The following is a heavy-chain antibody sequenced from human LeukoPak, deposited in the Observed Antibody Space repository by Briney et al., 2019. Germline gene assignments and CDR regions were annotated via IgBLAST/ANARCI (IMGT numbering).Heavy chain of an antibody. Sequence: GGSLRLSCAASGFTFSSYAMSWVRQAPGKGLEWVSAISGSGGSTYYADSVKGRFTISRDNSKNTLYLQMNSLRAEDTAVYYCAKGGYSGYDPYQLLLYFFWTDVWGQGTTVTVSS. CDR3: AKGGYSGYDPYQLLLYFFWTDV. CDR2: ISGSGGST. J-gene: IGHJ6*02. D-gene: IGHD5-12*01. CDR1: GFTFSSYA. V-gene: IGHV3-23*01.